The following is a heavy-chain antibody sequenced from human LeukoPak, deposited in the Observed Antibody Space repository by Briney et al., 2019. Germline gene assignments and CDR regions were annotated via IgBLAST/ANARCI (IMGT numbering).Heavy chain of an antibody. D-gene: IGHD3-10*01. Sequence: SETLSLTCTVSGGSISRYYWSWIRQPPGKGLEWIGYIYYSGSTNYNPSLKSRVTISVDTSKNQFSLKLSSVTAADTAVYYCARENKLWARSLYYYYMDVWGKGTTVTISS. CDR3: ARENKLWARSLYYYYMDV. CDR1: GGSISRYY. CDR2: IYYSGST. J-gene: IGHJ6*03. V-gene: IGHV4-59*12.